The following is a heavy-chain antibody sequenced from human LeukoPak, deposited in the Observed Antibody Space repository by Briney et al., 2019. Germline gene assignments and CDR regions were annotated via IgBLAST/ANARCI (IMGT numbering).Heavy chain of an antibody. J-gene: IGHJ6*02. CDR1: GFTFSDYY. D-gene: IGHD3-22*01. Sequence: GGSLRLSCVASGFTFSDYYMSWIRQAPGKGLEWVSYISSSSSYTNYADSVKGRFTISRDNAKNSLYLQMNSLRAEDTAVYYCARDGPDYYYDSSGYYYYYGMDVWGQGTTVTVSS. CDR2: ISSSSSYT. V-gene: IGHV3-11*05. CDR3: ARDGPDYYYDSSGYYYYYGMDV.